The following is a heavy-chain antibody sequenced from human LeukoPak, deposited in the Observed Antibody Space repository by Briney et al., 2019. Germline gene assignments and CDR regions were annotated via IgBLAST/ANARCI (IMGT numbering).Heavy chain of an antibody. Sequence: GASVKVSCKASGHTFTGYYIHWVRQAPGQGLEWMGWINPHSGGTNFAQKFQGRVTMTRDTSISTAYMELSSLRSDDTAVYYCARVVLRGVIITGVFAFDIWGQGTMVTVSS. CDR1: GHTFTGYY. CDR2: INPHSGGT. J-gene: IGHJ3*02. CDR3: ARVVLRGVIITGVFAFDI. D-gene: IGHD3-10*01. V-gene: IGHV1-2*02.